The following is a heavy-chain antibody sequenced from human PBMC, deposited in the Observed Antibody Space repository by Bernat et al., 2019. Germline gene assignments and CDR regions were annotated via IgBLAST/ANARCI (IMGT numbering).Heavy chain of an antibody. CDR1: GYTFTNYI. CDR3: AREGFDP. Sequence: QVQLVQSGAEVKKPGPSVKVFCKASGYTFTNYIMHWVRQAPGQRLEWMGWISAGNGNTKFSQDFQDRVTFTRDTSARTVYMELSSLNSEDTAVYYCAREGFDPWGQGPRSPSPQ. V-gene: IGHV1-3*01. J-gene: IGHJ5*02. CDR2: ISAGNGNT.